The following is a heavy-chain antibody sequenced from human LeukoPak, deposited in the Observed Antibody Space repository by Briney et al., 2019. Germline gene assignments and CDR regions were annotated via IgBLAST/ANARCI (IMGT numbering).Heavy chain of an antibody. Sequence: GESLKISCKGSGYSFSRYWIGWVRQMPGKGLEWMGIIYPGDSDTRYSPSFQGQVTISADKSISTAYQQWNSLKASDTAMYYCARQVGYRGTYFFDYWGQGTLITVSS. D-gene: IGHD5-12*01. CDR2: IYPGDSDT. CDR1: GYSFSRYW. CDR3: ARQVGYRGTYFFDY. V-gene: IGHV5-51*01. J-gene: IGHJ4*02.